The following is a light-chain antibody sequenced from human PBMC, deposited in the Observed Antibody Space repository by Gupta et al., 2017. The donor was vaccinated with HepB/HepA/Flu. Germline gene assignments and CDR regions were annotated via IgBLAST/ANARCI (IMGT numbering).Light chain of an antibody. CDR1: QSINTY. V-gene: IGKV1-39*01. Sequence: DIQLTQSPSSLSASVGDRVTITCRASQSINTYLNWYQQKPGKAPNLLIYDASNLQSGVPSRFSGRGSGTDFTLTISNLQPEDFATYYCQQGDSSPPFTFGPGTRVEIK. J-gene: IGKJ3*01. CDR3: QQGDSSPPFT. CDR2: DAS.